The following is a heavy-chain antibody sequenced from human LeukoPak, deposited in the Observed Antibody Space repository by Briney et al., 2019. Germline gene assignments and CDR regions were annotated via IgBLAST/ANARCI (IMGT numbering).Heavy chain of an antibody. J-gene: IGHJ4*02. V-gene: IGHV3-23*01. CDR1: GFTFSSYA. D-gene: IGHD6-13*01. CDR2: ISGSGGST. CDR3: AKRGPYTNSWYYFDY. Sequence: GGSLRLSCAASGFTFSSYAMSWVRQAPGKGLEWVSAISGSGGSTYHADSVKGRFPISRDNSKNTLYLQMNSLRAEDTAIYYCAKRGPYTNSWYYFDYWGQGTLVTVSS.